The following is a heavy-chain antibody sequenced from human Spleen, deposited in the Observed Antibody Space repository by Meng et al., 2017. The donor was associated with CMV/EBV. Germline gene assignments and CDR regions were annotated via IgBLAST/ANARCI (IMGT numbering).Heavy chain of an antibody. Sequence: SCAATGFTFTQYWMHWVRQAPGKGLEWVSRINIDGTITTYADSVEGRFTISRDNAKNTLYLQMTSLRVEDTAVYYCARDLSWNQIGKWGQGTLVTVSS. CDR1: GFTFTQYW. D-gene: IGHD1-14*01. CDR2: INIDGTIT. J-gene: IGHJ4*02. V-gene: IGHV3-74*01. CDR3: ARDLSWNQIGK.